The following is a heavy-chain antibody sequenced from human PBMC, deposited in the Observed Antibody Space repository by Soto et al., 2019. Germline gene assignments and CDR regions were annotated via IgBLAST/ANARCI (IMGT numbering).Heavy chain of an antibody. CDR1: GGSISGFQ. V-gene: IGHV4-59*08. D-gene: IGHD6-13*01. Sequence: SETLSLTCTVSGGSISGFQWSWIRQPPGKGLEWIGSIYYSETTNNNPSLKSRVTIAVDTSTSQVSLKLASVTAGDTAVYYCARSNTRYSSPDYWGQGSLVTVSS. CDR2: IYYSETT. CDR3: ARSNTRYSSPDY. J-gene: IGHJ4*02.